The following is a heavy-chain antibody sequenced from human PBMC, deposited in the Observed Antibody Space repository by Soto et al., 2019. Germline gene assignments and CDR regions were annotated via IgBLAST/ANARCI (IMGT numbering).Heavy chain of an antibody. CDR1: GFTFSSYS. D-gene: IGHD3-3*01. V-gene: IGHV3-48*02. Sequence: GGSLRLSCAASGFTFSSYSMNWVRQAPGKGLEWVSYISSSSSTIYYADSVKGRFTISRDNAKNSLYLQMNSLRDEDTAVYYCARDQREYYDFWSGSNLVGATYYYYGMDVWGQGTTVTVSS. J-gene: IGHJ6*02. CDR2: ISSSSSTI. CDR3: ARDQREYYDFWSGSNLVGATYYYYGMDV.